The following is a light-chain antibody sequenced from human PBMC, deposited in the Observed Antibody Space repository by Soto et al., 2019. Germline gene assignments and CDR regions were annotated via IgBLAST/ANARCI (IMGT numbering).Light chain of an antibody. CDR2: AAS. CDR3: QKYNSAPLT. Sequence: DVQMTQSPSSLSASVGDRVTITCRASQGIAPYLAWVQQKPGKVPKRLIYAASTLQSGGPSRFSGSGSGTDFTLTISSLQPEDVATYYCQKYNSAPLTFGGGTKVDIK. V-gene: IGKV1-27*01. J-gene: IGKJ4*01. CDR1: QGIAPY.